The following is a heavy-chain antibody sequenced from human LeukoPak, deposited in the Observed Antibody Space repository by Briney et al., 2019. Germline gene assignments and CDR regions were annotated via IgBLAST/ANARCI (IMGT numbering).Heavy chain of an antibody. J-gene: IGHJ4*02. V-gene: IGHV3-21*01. CDR1: GFTFSSYG. CDR3: AREEDYGSGSYYQRWYYFDY. Sequence: GGSLRLSCAASGFTFSSYGMHWVRQAPGKGLEWVSSISSSSSYIYYADSVKGRFTISRDNAKNSLYLQMNSLRAEDTAVYYCAREEDYGSGSYYQRWYYFDYWGQGTLVTVSS. CDR2: ISSSSSYI. D-gene: IGHD3-10*01.